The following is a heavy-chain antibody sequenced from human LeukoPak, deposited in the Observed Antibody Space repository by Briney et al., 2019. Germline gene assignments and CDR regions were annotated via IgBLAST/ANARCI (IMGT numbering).Heavy chain of an antibody. Sequence: SETLSLTCTVSGGSISSYYWSWIRQPPGKGLEWIGYIYYSGSTNYNPSLKSRVTISVDTSKNQFSLKLSSVTAADTAVYYCARDGGWAFDYWGQGTLVTVSS. V-gene: IGHV4-59*12. CDR1: GGSISSYY. CDR2: IYYSGST. D-gene: IGHD3-16*01. J-gene: IGHJ4*02. CDR3: ARDGGWAFDY.